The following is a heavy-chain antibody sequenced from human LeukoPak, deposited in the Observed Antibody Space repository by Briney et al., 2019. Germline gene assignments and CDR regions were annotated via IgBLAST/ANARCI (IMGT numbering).Heavy chain of an antibody. D-gene: IGHD1-14*01. Sequence: SETLSLTCTVSGDSISSSNYYWGWIRQPPGKGLEWLGEISETGNTNYNPSLESRVTISGDTSKNQFSLKLTSVTAADTAVYFCARGNRFFDFWGQGTLVTVSS. CDR1: GDSISSSNYY. V-gene: IGHV4-39*07. CDR2: ISETGNT. CDR3: ARGNRFFDF. J-gene: IGHJ4*02.